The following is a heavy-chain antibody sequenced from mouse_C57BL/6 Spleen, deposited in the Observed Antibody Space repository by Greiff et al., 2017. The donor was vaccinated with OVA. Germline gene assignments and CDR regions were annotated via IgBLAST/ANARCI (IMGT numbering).Heavy chain of an antibody. CDR1: GYSFTDYH. V-gene: IGHV1-39*01. CDR3: ARGGGITTVPWFAY. J-gene: IGHJ3*01. CDR2: INPNYGTT. D-gene: IGHD1-1*01. Sequence: VQLQQSGPELVKPGASVKISCKASGYSFTDYHMNWVKQSNGKSLEWIGVINPNYGTTSYNQKFKGKATLTVDQSSSTAYMQLNSLTSEDSAVYYCARGGGITTVPWFAYWGQGTLVTVSA.